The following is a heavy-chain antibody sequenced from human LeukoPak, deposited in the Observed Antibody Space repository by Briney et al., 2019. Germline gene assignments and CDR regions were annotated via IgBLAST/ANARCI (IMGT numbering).Heavy chain of an antibody. D-gene: IGHD7-27*01. CDR2: ISGSGGST. J-gene: IGHJ4*02. CDR3: AKDWEYDDRAGDALVDY. V-gene: IGHV3-23*01. Sequence: GGSLRLSCAASGFTFSSYAMSWVRQAPGKGLEWVSAISGSGGSTYYADSVKGRFTISRDNSKNTLYLQMNSLRAEDTAVYYCAKDWEYDDRAGDALVDYWGQGTLVTVSS. CDR1: GFTFSSYA.